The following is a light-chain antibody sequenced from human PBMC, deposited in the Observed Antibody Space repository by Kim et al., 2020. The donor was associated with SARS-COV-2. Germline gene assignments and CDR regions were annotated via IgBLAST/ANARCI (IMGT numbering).Light chain of an antibody. J-gene: IGLJ2*01. V-gene: IGLV2-8*01. CDR2: EVN. CDR1: SSDVGGYNY. CDR3: SSYGGSSNLI. Sequence: LTQPPSASGSPGQSVAISCTGTSSDVGGYNYVSWFQQHPGKAPKLIIFEVNKRPSGVPDRFSGSKSGNTASLTVSELQAEDEADYYCSSYGGSSNLIFGGGTQLTVL.